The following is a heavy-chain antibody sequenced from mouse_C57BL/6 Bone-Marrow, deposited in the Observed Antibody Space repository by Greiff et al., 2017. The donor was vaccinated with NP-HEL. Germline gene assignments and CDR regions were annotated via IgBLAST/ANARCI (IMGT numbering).Heavy chain of an antibody. D-gene: IGHD2-4*01. CDR3: ARDYDYNFDV. V-gene: IGHV5-12*01. Sequence: VQLMESGGGLVQPGGSLKLSCAASGFTFSDYYMYWVRQTPEKRLEWVAYISNGGGSTYYPDTVKGRFTISRDNAKNTLYLQMSRLKSEDTAMYYCARDYDYNFDVWGTGTTVTVSS. CDR1: GFTFSDYY. CDR2: ISNGGGST. J-gene: IGHJ1*03.